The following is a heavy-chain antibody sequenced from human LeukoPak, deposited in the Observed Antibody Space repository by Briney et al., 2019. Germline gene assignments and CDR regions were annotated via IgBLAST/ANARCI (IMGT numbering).Heavy chain of an antibody. Sequence: SETLSLTCTVSGGSISSYYWSWIRQPPGKGLEWIGYIYYSGSTDYNPSLKSRVTISVDTSKSQVSLKLSSVTAADTAIYYCARDPSTFYFDYWGQGALVTVSS. CDR2: IYYSGST. D-gene: IGHD3-16*01. J-gene: IGHJ4*02. V-gene: IGHV4-59*12. CDR1: GGSISSYY. CDR3: ARDPSTFYFDY.